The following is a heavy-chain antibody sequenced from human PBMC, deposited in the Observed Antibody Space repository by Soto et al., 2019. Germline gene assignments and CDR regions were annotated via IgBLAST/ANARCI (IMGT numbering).Heavy chain of an antibody. D-gene: IGHD4-17*01. V-gene: IGHV3-66*01. Sequence: EVQLVESGGGLVQPGGSLRLSCAASGFTVSSNYMSWVRQAPGKGLEWVSVIYSGGSTYYADSVKGRFTISRDNSKNTLYLQMNSLRAEDTAVYYCARDFYDYGYFRVYWGQGTLVTVSS. J-gene: IGHJ4*02. CDR1: GFTVSSNY. CDR2: IYSGGST. CDR3: ARDFYDYGYFRVY.